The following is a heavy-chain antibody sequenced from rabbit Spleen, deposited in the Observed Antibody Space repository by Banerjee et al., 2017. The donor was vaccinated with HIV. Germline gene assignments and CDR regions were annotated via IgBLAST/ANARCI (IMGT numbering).Heavy chain of an antibody. CDR3: ARNYVNAFDP. Sequence: LGESGGGLVKPGGTLTLTCTVSGFSFSSNWICWVRQAPGKGLEWIACIDTNDGDTDYANWPKGRFTISKISSTTVTLQMTSLTAADTATYFCARNYVNAFDPWGQGTLVTVS. CDR1: GFSFSSNW. D-gene: IGHD1-1*01. V-gene: IGHV1S45*01. J-gene: IGHJ2*01. CDR2: IDTNDGDT.